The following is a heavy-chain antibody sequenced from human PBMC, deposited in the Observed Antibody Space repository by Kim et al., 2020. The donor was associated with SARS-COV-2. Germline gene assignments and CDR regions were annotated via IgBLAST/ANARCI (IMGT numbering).Heavy chain of an antibody. CDR1: GGSISTYY. CDR2: IHYSGST. Sequence: SETLSLTCTVSGGSISTYYWSWVRQPPGKGLEWIGNIHYSGSTHYNASLKSRVTFAIDTSKNQFSLKLSFVTAADTAVYYCARETFYYESSGYWDEAFD. D-gene: IGHD3-22*01. CDR3: ARETFYYESSGYWDEAFD. J-gene: IGHJ3*02. V-gene: IGHV4-59*13.